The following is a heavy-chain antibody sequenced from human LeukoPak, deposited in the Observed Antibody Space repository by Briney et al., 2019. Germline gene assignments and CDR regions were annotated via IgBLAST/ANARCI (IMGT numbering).Heavy chain of an antibody. CDR1: GGSISSGEYH. J-gene: IGHJ5*02. CDR3: ARVSSEIDRDNNWFDP. D-gene: IGHD1-14*01. V-gene: IGHV4-30-4*01. CDR2: IYYSGSN. Sequence: SETLSLTCTVSGGSISSGEYHWSWIRQPPGKGLVWIGYIYYSGSNYYHPSLKSRVTLLVDKSKKQFSLTMGSVAAADTAVDYCARVSSEIDRDNNWFDPWGQGTLVTVSS.